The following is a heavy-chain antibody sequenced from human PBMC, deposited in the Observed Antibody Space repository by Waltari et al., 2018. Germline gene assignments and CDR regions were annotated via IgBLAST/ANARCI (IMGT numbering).Heavy chain of an antibody. Sequence: EVQLVESGGGLVKPGGSLRLSCAASGFTFSNAWMSWVRQAPGKGLEWVERIKSKTDGGTTDYAAPVKGRFTISRDDSKNTLYLQMNSLKTEDTAVYYCTTSSNYGDFDYWGQGTLVTVSS. CDR3: TTSSNYGDFDY. V-gene: IGHV3-15*01. D-gene: IGHD4-17*01. CDR1: GFTFSNAW. CDR2: IKSKTDGGTT. J-gene: IGHJ4*02.